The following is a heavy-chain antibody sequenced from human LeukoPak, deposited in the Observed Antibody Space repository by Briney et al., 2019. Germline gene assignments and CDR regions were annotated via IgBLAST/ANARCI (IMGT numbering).Heavy chain of an antibody. CDR3: AKDLYGDCDFDY. J-gene: IGHJ4*02. Sequence: GGSLRLSCAASGFTFSSHAMNWVRQAPGKGLEWVSGISNSGGNTYYADSVKGRFTISRDNSKNTLCLQMNSLRAEDTAVYYCAKDLYGDCDFDYWGQGTLVTVSS. CDR1: GFTFSSHA. V-gene: IGHV3-23*01. D-gene: IGHD4-17*01. CDR2: ISNSGGNT.